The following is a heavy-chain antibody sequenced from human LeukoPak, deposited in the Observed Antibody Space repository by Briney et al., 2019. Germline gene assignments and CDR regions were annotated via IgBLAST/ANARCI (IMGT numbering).Heavy chain of an antibody. CDR2: INPNSGGT. Sequence: ASVKVSCKASGYTFTGYYMHWVRQAPGQGLEWMGRINPNSGGTNYAQKFQGWVTMTRDTSISTAYMELSRLRSDDTAVYYCARETVPDAFDIWGQGTMVTVSS. CDR3: ARETVPDAFDI. J-gene: IGHJ3*02. CDR1: GYTFTGYY. V-gene: IGHV1-2*04. D-gene: IGHD4-17*01.